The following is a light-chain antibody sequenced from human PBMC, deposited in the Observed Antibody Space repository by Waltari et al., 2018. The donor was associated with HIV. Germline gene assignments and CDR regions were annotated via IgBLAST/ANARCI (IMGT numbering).Light chain of an antibody. CDR1: ESISTY. Sequence: DIQMTQSPSSLSASVGARVTIACRASESISTYLNWYQQKPGRAPNLLIYAASTLQSGVPSRISGSGSGTEFTLSIGSLQPEDSATYYCQQSFNTPLTFGGGTKVEIK. V-gene: IGKV1-39*01. J-gene: IGKJ4*01. CDR3: QQSFNTPLT. CDR2: AAS.